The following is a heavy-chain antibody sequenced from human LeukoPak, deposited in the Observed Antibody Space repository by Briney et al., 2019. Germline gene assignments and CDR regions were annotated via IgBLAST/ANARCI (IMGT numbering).Heavy chain of an antibody. CDR3: ARDFYGDWAFDI. CDR1: GFTFTTYN. J-gene: IGHJ3*02. D-gene: IGHD4-17*01. V-gene: IGHV3-48*02. Sequence: GGSLRLFCAASGFTFTTYNMNWVRQAPGKGLEWVSYISSSGGTIYYADSVKGRFTISRDSAKNSLYLQMNSLRDEDTAVYYCARDFYGDWAFDIWGQGTMVTVSS. CDR2: ISSSGGTI.